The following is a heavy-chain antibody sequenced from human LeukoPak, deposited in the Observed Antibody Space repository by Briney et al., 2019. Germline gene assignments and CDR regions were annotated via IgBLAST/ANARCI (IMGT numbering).Heavy chain of an antibody. CDR3: ASGTSFRYFDY. CDR2: ISGSGVST. CDR1: GFTFSSYV. V-gene: IGHV3-23*01. D-gene: IGHD3-10*01. Sequence: GGSLRLSCAAFGFTFSSYVMSWVRQAPGKGLECVSTISGSGVSTDYADSVKGRFTISRDNSKNTLYLQVNSLRAEDTAVYYCASGTSFRYFDYWGQGTLVTVSS. J-gene: IGHJ4*02.